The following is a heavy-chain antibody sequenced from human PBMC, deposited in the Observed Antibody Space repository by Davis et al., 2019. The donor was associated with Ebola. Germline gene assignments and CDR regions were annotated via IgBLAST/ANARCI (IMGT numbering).Heavy chain of an antibody. J-gene: IGHJ4*02. Sequence: SETLSLTCTVSGGSISSYYWSWIRQPPGKGLEWIGYIYYSGSTNYNPSLKSRVTISVDTSKNQFSLKLSSVAAADTAVYYCARDSYGDYTLDYWGQGTLVTVSS. CDR1: GGSISSYY. V-gene: IGHV4-59*01. D-gene: IGHD4-17*01. CDR2: IYYSGST. CDR3: ARDSYGDYTLDY.